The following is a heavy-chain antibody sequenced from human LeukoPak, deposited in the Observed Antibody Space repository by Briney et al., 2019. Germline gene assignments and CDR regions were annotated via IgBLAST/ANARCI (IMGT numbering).Heavy chain of an antibody. CDR1: GFIFSSYD. J-gene: IGHJ4*02. CDR2: IRFDGSNG. V-gene: IGHV3-30*02. CDR3: ARVFRGYDFDT. Sequence: GGSLRLSCVASGFIFSSYDIHWVRQAPGKGLEWVAFIRFDGSNGYYTDSVKGRFTISRDNSKNTLYLHMSSLRTEDTAVYYCARVFRGYDFDTWGQGTLVTVSS. D-gene: IGHD2-15*01.